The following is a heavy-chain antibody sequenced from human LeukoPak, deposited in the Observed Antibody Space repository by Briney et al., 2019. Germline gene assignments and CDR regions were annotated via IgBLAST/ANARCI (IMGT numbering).Heavy chain of an antibody. V-gene: IGHV3-21*01. J-gene: IGHJ4*02. CDR2: ISSSSSYI. D-gene: IGHD6-13*01. Sequence: PGGSLRLSCAASGFTVSSNYMNWVRQAPGKGLEWVSSISSSSSYIYYADSVKGRFTISRDNAKNSLYLQMNSLRAKDTAAYYCARTEQLGFDYRGQGTLVTVSS. CDR1: GFTVSSNY. CDR3: ARTEQLGFDY.